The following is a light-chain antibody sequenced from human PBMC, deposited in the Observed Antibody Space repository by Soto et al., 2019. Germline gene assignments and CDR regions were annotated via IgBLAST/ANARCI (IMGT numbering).Light chain of an antibody. J-gene: IGLJ3*02. CDR1: SSNIGFNA. Sequence: QSVLTQPPSASGTPGQRVTLSCSGSSSNIGFNAVNWYQQLPGTAPKLVMHGNSQRPSGVPDRFSGSKSGTSATLVITGLQTGDEADYYCGTWDTSLRALFGGGTKLTVL. CDR3: GTWDTSLRAL. CDR2: GNS. V-gene: IGLV1-44*01.